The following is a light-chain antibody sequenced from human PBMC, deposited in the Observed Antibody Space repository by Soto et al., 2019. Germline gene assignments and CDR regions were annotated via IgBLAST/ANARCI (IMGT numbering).Light chain of an antibody. Sequence: DIQLTQSPSTLSTSVGDRVTISCRASQSISSWLAWYQQKPGKAPKLLIYNTSNLESGVPPRFGGSGSGTEFTLTINSLQPDDFATYYCQYWSDYCWTFGQGTQVEIK. CDR1: QSISSW. CDR3: QYWSDYCWT. V-gene: IGKV1-5*03. CDR2: NTS. J-gene: IGKJ1*01.